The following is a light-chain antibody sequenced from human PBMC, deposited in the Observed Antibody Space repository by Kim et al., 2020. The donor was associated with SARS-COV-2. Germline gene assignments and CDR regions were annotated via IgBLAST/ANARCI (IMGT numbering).Light chain of an antibody. J-gene: IGKJ4*01. V-gene: IGKV1-9*01. CDR2: AAS. Sequence: DIQLTQSPSFLSASVGDRVTITCRAGQGISRHLAWYQQKPGKAPELLIYAASTLQSGVPSRFTGSGSGTEFTLTIGSLQPEDFAIYFCHQLSSYPLTFGGGTKVDIK. CDR1: QGISRH. CDR3: HQLSSYPLT.